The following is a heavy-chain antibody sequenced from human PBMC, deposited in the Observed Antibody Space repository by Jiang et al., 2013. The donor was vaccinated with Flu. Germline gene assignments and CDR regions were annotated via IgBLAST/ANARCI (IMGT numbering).Heavy chain of an antibody. V-gene: IGHV2-70*11. CDR3: ARISPEWLQYSGGGATSYGMDV. D-gene: IGHD5-24*01. CDR2: IDWDDDK. Sequence: KPTQTLTLTCTFSGFSLSTSGMCVSWIRQPPGKALEWLARIDWDDDKYYSTSLKTRLTISKDTSKNQVVLTMTNMDPVDTATYYCARISPEWLQYSGGGATSYGMDVWGKGTTVTVSS. CDR1: GFSLSTSGMC. J-gene: IGHJ6*04.